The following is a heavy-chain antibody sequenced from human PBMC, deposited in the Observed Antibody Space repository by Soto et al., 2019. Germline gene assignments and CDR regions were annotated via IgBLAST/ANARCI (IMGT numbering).Heavy chain of an antibody. J-gene: IGHJ4*02. Sequence: GGSLRLSCATSGFNFNNYAMSWVRQAPGERLDWVSFISSSGGTTYYADSVKGRFTISRDNSSTTVFLQMNTLGAEDTAIYYCATFGTVPGQGWGRAPEYWGQGARVTVSS. CDR2: ISSSGGTT. CDR3: ATFGTVPGQGWGRAPEY. CDR1: GFNFNNYA. V-gene: IGHV3-23*01. D-gene: IGHD6-19*01.